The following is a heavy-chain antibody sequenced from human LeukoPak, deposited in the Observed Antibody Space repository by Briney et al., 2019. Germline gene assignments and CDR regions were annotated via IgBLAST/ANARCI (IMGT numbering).Heavy chain of an antibody. CDR2: IYSGGST. J-gene: IGHJ4*02. V-gene: IGHV3-66*01. CDR3: AKVISSWFRDFDY. Sequence: GGSLRPSCAASGFTVSSNYMSWVRQAPGKGLEWVSVIYSGGSTYYADSVKGRFTISRDNSKNTLYLQMNSLRAEDTAVYYCAKVISSWFRDFDYWGQGTLVTVSS. D-gene: IGHD6-13*01. CDR1: GFTVSSNY.